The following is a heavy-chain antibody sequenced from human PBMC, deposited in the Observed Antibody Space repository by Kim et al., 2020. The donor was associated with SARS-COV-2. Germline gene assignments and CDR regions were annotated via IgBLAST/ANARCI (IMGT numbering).Heavy chain of an antibody. Sequence: NYDQKLQGRVTMTTDTSTSTAYMELRSLRSDDTAVYYCARGYSRPFDYWGQGTLVTVSS. CDR3: ARGYSRPFDY. D-gene: IGHD4-4*01. J-gene: IGHJ4*02. V-gene: IGHV1-18*01.